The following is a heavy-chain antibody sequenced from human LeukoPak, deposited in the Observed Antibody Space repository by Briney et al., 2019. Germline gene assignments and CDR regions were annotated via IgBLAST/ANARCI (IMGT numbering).Heavy chain of an antibody. V-gene: IGHV4-4*07. Sequence: SETLSLTSTVSAGSISSSYWSWIRQPAGKGREWIGRIYTSGSTNYNPALKSRVTRSGDTSKNQCSLKLSSVTAADTAVYYCARERITMVRGGRGEVLDYWGQGTLVTVSS. CDR1: AGSISSSY. CDR3: ARERITMVRGGRGEVLDY. CDR2: IYTSGST. J-gene: IGHJ4*02. D-gene: IGHD3-10*01.